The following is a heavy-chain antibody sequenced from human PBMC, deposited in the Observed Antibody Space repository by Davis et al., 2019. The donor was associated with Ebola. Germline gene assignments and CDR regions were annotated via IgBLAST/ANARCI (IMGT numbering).Heavy chain of an antibody. V-gene: IGHV3-23*01. CDR3: ARDRGWSKGFDP. J-gene: IGHJ5*02. Sequence: PGGSLRLSCADSVITSSSYAMSWVRQAPGKGLEWVPAISGSGGSTYYADSVKGRFTISRDNSKNTLYLQINSLRAEDTAVYYCARDRGWSKGFDPWGQGTLVTVSS. CDR1: VITSSSYA. D-gene: IGHD1-26*01. CDR2: ISGSGGST.